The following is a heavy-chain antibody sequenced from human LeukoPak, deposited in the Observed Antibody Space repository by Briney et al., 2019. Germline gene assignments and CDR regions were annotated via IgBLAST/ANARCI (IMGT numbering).Heavy chain of an antibody. CDR3: ARGRRPLIAAAFDY. CDR2: INHSGST. J-gene: IGHJ4*02. CDR1: GGSSSGYY. Sequence: SETLSLTCAVYGGSSSGYYWSWIRQPPGKGLEWIGEINHSGSTNYNPSLKSRVTISVDTSKNQFSLKLSSVTAADTAVYYCARGRRPLIAAAFDYWGQGTLVTVSS. V-gene: IGHV4-34*01. D-gene: IGHD6-13*01.